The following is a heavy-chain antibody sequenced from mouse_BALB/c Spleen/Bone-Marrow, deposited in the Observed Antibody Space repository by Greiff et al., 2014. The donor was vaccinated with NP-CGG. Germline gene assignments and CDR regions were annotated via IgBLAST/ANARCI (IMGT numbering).Heavy chain of an antibody. CDR3: ARSGERYGAMDY. CDR2: ISDGGGYT. D-gene: IGHD2-10*02. V-gene: IGHV5-4*02. J-gene: IGHJ4*01. CDR1: GFTFSDCY. Sequence: EVQGVESGGGLVKPGGSLKLSCAASGFTFSDCYMYWVRQTPEKRLEWVATISDGGGYTYYPDSVWGRFTISRDNAKNNLYLQMSNLKSEDTAMYYCARSGERYGAMDYWGQGTSVTVFS.